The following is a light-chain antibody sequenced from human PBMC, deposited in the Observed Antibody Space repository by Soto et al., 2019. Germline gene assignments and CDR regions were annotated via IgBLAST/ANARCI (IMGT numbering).Light chain of an antibody. V-gene: IGKV1-39*01. J-gene: IGKJ3*01. CDR2: GAS. CDR3: QQSYSTPPF. Sequence: DIQMTQSPSSLSASVGDRVTITCRASQSISSFLNWYQQKPGKAPELLIYGASSLQSGVPSRFSGSGSGTDFTLTISSLQPEDFATYYCQQSYSTPPFFGPGTKVDIK. CDR1: QSISSF.